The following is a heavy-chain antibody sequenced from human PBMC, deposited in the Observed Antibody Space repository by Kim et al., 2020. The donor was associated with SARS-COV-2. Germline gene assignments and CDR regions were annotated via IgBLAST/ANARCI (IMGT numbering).Heavy chain of an antibody. V-gene: IGHV3-64D*09. Sequence: GWSLRLSCSASGFTFSTYAMYWVRQAPGKGLEYVSSISRSGRTIDYADSMKGRSTISRDNSKNMLYLQVSSLRPEDTAVYYCVKEVMPTSGTNYFDYWGQGALVTVSS. CDR2: ISRSGRTI. D-gene: IGHD2-8*01. CDR3: VKEVMPTSGTNYFDY. CDR1: GFTFSTYA. J-gene: IGHJ4*02.